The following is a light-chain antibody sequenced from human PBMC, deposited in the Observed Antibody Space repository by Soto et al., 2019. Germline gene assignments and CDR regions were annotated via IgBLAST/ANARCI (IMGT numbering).Light chain of an antibody. CDR2: GNF. J-gene: IGLJ2*01. Sequence: QLVLTQPPSVSGAPGQRVTISCTGSSSNIGAGFDVRWYQQLPGTAPKLLIYGNFDRPSGVPDRFSGSKSGTSASLAITGLQAEDEADYYCQSYDTALSRSVFGGGTKLTVL. CDR3: QSYDTALSRSV. CDR1: SSNIGAGFD. V-gene: IGLV1-40*01.